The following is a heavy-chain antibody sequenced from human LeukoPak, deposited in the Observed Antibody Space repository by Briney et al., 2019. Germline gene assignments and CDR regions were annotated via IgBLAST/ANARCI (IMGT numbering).Heavy chain of an antibody. D-gene: IGHD2-15*01. V-gene: IGHV3-30*02. CDR3: ARGLAAWCYFDF. CDR1: GFTFSRYG. Sequence: GGSLRLSCAASGFTFSRYGMHWVRHAPGKGLEWVAFIWYDGSNKYYADSVKGRFTIPRDNSHNTLYLQMNSRRAEDAAVYYCARGLAAWCYFDFWGQGTLVTVSS. J-gene: IGHJ4*02. CDR2: IWYDGSNK.